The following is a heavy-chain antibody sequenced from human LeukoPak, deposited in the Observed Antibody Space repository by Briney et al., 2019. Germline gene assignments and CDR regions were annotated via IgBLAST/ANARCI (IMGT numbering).Heavy chain of an antibody. CDR1: GFTFSSYA. CDR2: ISGSGGST. CDR3: AKDLTVTEDWYFDL. D-gene: IGHD4-17*01. J-gene: IGHJ2*01. Sequence: PGGSLRLSCAASGFTFSSYAMSWVRQAPGKGLEWVSAISGSGGSTYYADSVKGRFTISRDNSKNTLYPQMNSLRAEDTAVYYCAKDLTVTEDWYFDLWGRGTLVTVSS. V-gene: IGHV3-23*01.